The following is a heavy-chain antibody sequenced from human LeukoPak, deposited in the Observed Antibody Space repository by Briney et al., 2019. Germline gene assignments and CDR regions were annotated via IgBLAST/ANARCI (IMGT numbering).Heavy chain of an antibody. Sequence: SQTLSLTCTVSGGSISSYYWSWIRQPPGKGLEWIGYIYYSGSTNYNPSLESRVTISVDTSKNQFSLKLSSVTAADTAVYYCPRQQILTGYFDYWGQGTLVTVSS. CDR2: IYYSGST. D-gene: IGHD3-9*01. CDR3: PRQQILTGYFDY. V-gene: IGHV4-59*01. J-gene: IGHJ4*02. CDR1: GGSISSYY.